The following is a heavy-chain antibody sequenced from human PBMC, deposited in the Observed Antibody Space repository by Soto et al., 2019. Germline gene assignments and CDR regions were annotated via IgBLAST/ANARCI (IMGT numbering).Heavy chain of an antibody. J-gene: IGHJ4*02. V-gene: IGHV2-5*02. D-gene: IGHD3-10*01. CDR2: IYWDADN. CDR1: GISLSTSGVG. CDR3: AHNWQITMVRGVFDY. Sequence: QITLKASGPALVKPTQTLTLTCSFSGISLSTSGVGVGWMRQPQGKALEWLALIYWDADNRYSPSLKGWPTITKDTAKIHVVLTMTNMDPVNTATYYCAHNWQITMVRGVFDYWGQGTLVTVSS.